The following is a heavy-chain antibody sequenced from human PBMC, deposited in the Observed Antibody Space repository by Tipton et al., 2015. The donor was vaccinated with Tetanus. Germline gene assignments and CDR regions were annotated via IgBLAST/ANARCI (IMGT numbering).Heavy chain of an antibody. D-gene: IGHD3-22*01. CDR2: IYYSGST. CDR3: ARDTNYYDSSGLFDY. V-gene: IGHV4-31*02. CDR1: GGSISSGGYY. Sequence: LSCTVSGGSISSGGYYWSWIRQHPGKGLEWIGYIYYSGSTYYNPSLKSRVTISVDTSKNQFSLKLSSVTAADTAVYYCARDTNYYDSSGLFDYWGQGTLVTVSS. J-gene: IGHJ4*02.